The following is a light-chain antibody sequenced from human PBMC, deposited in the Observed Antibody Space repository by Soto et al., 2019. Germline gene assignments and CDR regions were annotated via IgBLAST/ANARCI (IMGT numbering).Light chain of an antibody. V-gene: IGKV3-15*01. Sequence: EIVLTQSPATLSLSPGERATLSCRASQSISSNLAWYQQKPGQAPRLLIYGASTGATGIPARFTGSGSGTEFTLTISSLQSEDFAVYYCQQYNNWPLTFGGGTKVDIK. CDR2: GAS. CDR1: QSISSN. CDR3: QQYNNWPLT. J-gene: IGKJ4*01.